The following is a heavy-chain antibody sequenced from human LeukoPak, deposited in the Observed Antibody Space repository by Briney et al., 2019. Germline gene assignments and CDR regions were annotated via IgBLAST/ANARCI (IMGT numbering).Heavy chain of an antibody. D-gene: IGHD6-19*01. J-gene: IGHJ4*02. CDR2: IYYGGST. V-gene: IGHV4-39*01. CDR3: ARHDIPYGGWYPGPLDY. CDR1: GGSISSGTYY. Sequence: PSETLSLTCTVSGGSISSGTYYWGWIRQPPGKGLEWIGSIYYGGSTYYSPSLKSRVTISVDTPKNQISLKLSSVTAADTAVYYCARHDIPYGGWYPGPLDYWGQGTLVTVSS.